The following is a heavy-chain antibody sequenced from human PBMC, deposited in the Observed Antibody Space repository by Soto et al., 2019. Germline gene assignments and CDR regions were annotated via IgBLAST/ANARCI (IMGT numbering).Heavy chain of an antibody. CDR1: GNTFTCYG. Sequence: ASVKVSCKASGNTFTCYGIIWVRLAPGQGLEWMGWISAYNGNTNYAQKLQGRVTMTTDTSTSTAYMELRSLRSDDTAVYYCASNIAVAGSGDYWGQGTLVTVSS. D-gene: IGHD6-19*01. CDR3: ASNIAVAGSGDY. CDR2: ISAYNGNT. J-gene: IGHJ4*02. V-gene: IGHV1-18*04.